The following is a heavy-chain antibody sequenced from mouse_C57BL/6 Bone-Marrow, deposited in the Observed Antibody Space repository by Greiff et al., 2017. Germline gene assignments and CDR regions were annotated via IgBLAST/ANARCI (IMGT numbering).Heavy chain of an antibody. CDR2: INPNNGGT. J-gene: IGHJ3*01. D-gene: IGHD2-5*01. CDR3: ARKAYSNYGFAY. CDR1: GYTFTDYN. V-gene: IGHV1-22*01. Sequence: EVQLQQSGPELVKPGASVKMSCKASGYTFTDYNMHWVKQSHGKSLEWIGYINPNNGGTSYNQKFQGKATLTVNKSSSTAYMEPRSLTSEDSAGYYCARKAYSNYGFAYGGQGTLVTVSA.